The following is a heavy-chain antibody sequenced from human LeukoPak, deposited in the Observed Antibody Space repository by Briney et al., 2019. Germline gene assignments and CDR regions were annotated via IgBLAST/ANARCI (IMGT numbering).Heavy chain of an antibody. CDR2: IYYSGST. CDR1: GGSISSSSYY. D-gene: IGHD1-26*01. V-gene: IGHV4-39*01. J-gene: IGHJ4*02. CDR3: ARRIVGATGGYY. Sequence: SETLSLTCTVSGGSISSSSYYWGWIRQPPGKGLEWIGSIYYSGSTYYNPSLKSRVTISVDTSKNQFSLKLSSVTAADTAVYYCARRIVGATGGYYWGQGTLVTVSS.